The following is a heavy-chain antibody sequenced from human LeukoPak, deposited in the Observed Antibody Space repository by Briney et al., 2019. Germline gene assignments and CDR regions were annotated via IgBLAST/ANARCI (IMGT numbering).Heavy chain of an antibody. CDR2: ITAGTSDT. CDR3: ATSSGWYPKYFGY. V-gene: IGHV3-23*01. J-gene: IGHJ4*02. D-gene: IGHD6-19*01. CDR1: GFTFSTYP. Sequence: GGSLRLSCAASGFTFSTYPMSWVRQAPGKGLDWVSSITAGTSDTIYPDSVKGRFTISRDNSKNTLSLQMNSLRAEDTALYYCATSSGWYPKYFGYWGQGILVSVSS.